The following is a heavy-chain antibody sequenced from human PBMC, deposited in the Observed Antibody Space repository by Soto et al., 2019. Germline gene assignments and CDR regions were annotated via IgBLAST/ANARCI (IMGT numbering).Heavy chain of an antibody. V-gene: IGHV3-21*01. CDR1: GFTFSSYS. CDR3: ARDLIRAAIGHYYNGMDV. Sequence: LRLSCAASGFTFSSYSMNWVRQAPGKGLEWVSSISSSSSYIYYADSVKGRFTISRDNAKNSLYLQMNSLRAEDTAVYYYARDLIRAAIGHYYNGMDVWGQGTLVTVSS. J-gene: IGHJ6*02. D-gene: IGHD2-2*01. CDR2: ISSSSSYI.